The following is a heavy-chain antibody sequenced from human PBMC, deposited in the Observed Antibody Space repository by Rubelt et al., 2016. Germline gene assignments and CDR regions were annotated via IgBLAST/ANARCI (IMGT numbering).Heavy chain of an antibody. J-gene: IGHJ4*02. CDR3: ARGGWEPPSYFDY. D-gene: IGHD1-26*01. CDR1: GGSISSSSYY. V-gene: IGHV4-39*07. Sequence: QLQLQESGPGLVKPSETLSLTCTVSGGSISSSSYYWGWIRQPPGKGLEWIGSIYYSGSTYYNPSLRSRGTSSVETSKNQFSLRLSSVTAADTAGYYCARGGWEPPSYFDYWGQGTLVTVSS. CDR2: IYYSGST.